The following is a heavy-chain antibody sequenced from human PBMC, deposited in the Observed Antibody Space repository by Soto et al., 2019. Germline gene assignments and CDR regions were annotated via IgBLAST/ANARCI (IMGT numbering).Heavy chain of an antibody. D-gene: IGHD6-6*01. J-gene: IGHJ4*02. Sequence: ESLSLTCTVPVGSIRDFYWSWIRQPPGKGLEWIGYIYYSGSTNYNPSLKSRVTISVDTSKNQFSLNLRSMSPADTAVYYCARVGGLAARTFDYWGPGTLVTVSS. V-gene: IGHV4-59*01. CDR1: VGSIRDFY. CDR3: ARVGGLAARTFDY. CDR2: IYYSGST.